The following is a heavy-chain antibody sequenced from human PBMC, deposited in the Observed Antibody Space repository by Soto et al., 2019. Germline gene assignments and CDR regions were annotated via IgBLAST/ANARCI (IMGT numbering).Heavy chain of an antibody. V-gene: IGHV3-30*03. CDR3: ARDGYYYGSGSSMEGFDY. CDR1: GFTFSSYG. J-gene: IGHJ4*02. CDR2: ISYDGSNK. Sequence: QVQLVESGGGVVQPGRSLRLSCAASGFTFSSYGMHWVRQAPGKGLEWVAVISYDGSNKYYADSVKGRFTISRDNSKNTLYLQMNSLRAEDTAVYYCARDGYYYGSGSSMEGFDYWGQGTLVTVSS. D-gene: IGHD3-10*01.